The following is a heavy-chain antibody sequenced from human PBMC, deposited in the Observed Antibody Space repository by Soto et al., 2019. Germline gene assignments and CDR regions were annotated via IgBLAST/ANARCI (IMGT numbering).Heavy chain of an antibody. CDR3: AKEARNYYYGMDV. V-gene: IGHV3-9*01. Sequence: SLRLSCAASGFTFDDYAMHWVRQAPGKGLEWVSGISWNSGSIGYADSVKGRFTISRDNAKNSLYLQMNSLRAEDTALYYCAKEARNYYYGMDVWVQGTTVTV. CDR1: GFTFDDYA. J-gene: IGHJ6*02. CDR2: ISWNSGSI. D-gene: IGHD6-6*01.